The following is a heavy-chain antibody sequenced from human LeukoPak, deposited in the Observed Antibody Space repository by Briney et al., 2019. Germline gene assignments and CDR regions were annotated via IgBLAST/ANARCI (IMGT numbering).Heavy chain of an antibody. V-gene: IGHV3-30*04. Sequence: GGSLRLSCAASGFTFSSYAMHWVRQAPGKGLEWVAVISYDGSNKYYADSVKGRFTISRDNSRNTLYLQMNSLRAEDTAVYYCATSHIRIAEAGTSFDYWGQGTLVTVSS. CDR3: ATSHIRIAEAGTSFDY. CDR1: GFTFSSYA. D-gene: IGHD6-19*01. J-gene: IGHJ4*02. CDR2: ISYDGSNK.